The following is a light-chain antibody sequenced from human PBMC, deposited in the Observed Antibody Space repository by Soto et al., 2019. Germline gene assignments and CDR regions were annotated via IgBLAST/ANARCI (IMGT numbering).Light chain of an antibody. Sequence: EVVLPQNNGTLSLSPGERASLSCGASQSISSSFLAWYQQKPGQAPRLLIYGAPSRATGIPDRFSGTGSETDFTLTISRLEPEDFAVYYCQQYDNSPITFGQGTLLEI. CDR2: GAP. CDR1: QSISSSF. CDR3: QQYDNSPIT. J-gene: IGKJ5*01. V-gene: IGKV3-20*01.